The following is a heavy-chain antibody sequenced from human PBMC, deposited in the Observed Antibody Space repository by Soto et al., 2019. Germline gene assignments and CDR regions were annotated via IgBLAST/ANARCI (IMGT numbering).Heavy chain of an antibody. CDR3: ARGDFLVSPAG. CDR1: GGSFSGYY. D-gene: IGHD2-2*01. J-gene: IGHJ1*01. Sequence: PSETLSLTCAVYGGSFSGYYWSWIRQPPGKGLEWIGEINHSGSTNYNPSLKSRVTISVDTSKNQFSLKVSSVTAADTAVYFCARGDFLVSPAGWGQGTLVTVSS. CDR2: INHSGST. V-gene: IGHV4-34*01.